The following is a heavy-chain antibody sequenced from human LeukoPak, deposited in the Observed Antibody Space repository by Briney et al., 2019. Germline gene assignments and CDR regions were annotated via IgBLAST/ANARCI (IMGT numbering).Heavy chain of an antibody. J-gene: IGHJ4*02. Sequence: GGSLRLSCAASGFTFSSYSMNWVRQAPGKGLEWVSYISSSSSTIYYADSVKGRFTISRDNAKNSLFLQMNSLRAEDTAVYYCARDLIVGTTYFDYWGQGTLVTVSS. D-gene: IGHD1-26*01. V-gene: IGHV3-48*04. CDR1: GFTFSSYS. CDR3: ARDLIVGTTYFDY. CDR2: ISSSSSTI.